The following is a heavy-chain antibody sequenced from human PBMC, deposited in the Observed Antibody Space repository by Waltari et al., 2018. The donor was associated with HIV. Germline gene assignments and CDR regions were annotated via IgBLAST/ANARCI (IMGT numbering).Heavy chain of an antibody. J-gene: IGHJ4*02. D-gene: IGHD5-12*01. CDR2: ISSSSSYI. CDR1: GFTFSSYS. Sequence: EVQLVESGGGLVKPGGSLRLSCAASGFTFSSYSMNWVRQAPGKVLELVSSISSSSSYIYYADSVKGRFTISRDNAKNSLYLQMNSLRAEDTAVYYCARDVGGYDEYYFDYWGQGTLVTVSS. V-gene: IGHV3-21*01. CDR3: ARDVGGYDEYYFDY.